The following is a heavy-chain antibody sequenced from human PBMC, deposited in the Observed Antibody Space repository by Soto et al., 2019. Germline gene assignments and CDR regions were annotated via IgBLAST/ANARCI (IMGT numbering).Heavy chain of an antibody. CDR2: ISYDGSNQ. CDR3: AKDREEVGATAYYFDY. V-gene: IGHV3-30*18. CDR1: GFTFSSYG. D-gene: IGHD1-26*01. Sequence: QVQLVESGGGVVQPGRSLRLSCAASGFTFSSYGMHWVRQAPGKGLEWVAVISYDGSNQYYADSVKGRFTISRDNSKNTLYLQMNSLRAEDTAVYYCAKDREEVGATAYYFDYWGQGTLVTVSS. J-gene: IGHJ4*02.